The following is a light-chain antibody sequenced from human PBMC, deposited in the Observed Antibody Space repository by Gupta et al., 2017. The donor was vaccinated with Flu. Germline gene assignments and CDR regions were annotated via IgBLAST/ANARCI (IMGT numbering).Light chain of an antibody. J-gene: IGKJ1*01. V-gene: IGKV1-39*01. CDR3: QQTYSNCT. Sequence: SPSSLSASAGDRVTITCRASRSIGSFLHWYQQKPGKAPSLLIYAASSLQSGVPSRFSGSGSGTDFTLTITSLQPEDFATYYCQQTYSNCTFGQGTKVEIK. CDR1: RSIGSF. CDR2: AAS.